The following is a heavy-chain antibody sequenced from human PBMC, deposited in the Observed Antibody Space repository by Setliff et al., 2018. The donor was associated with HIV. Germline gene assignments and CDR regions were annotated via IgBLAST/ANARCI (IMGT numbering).Heavy chain of an antibody. D-gene: IGHD3-10*01. CDR3: VREVRAAYKGPLWFGQSDPRPDTFDI. V-gene: IGHV1-2*04. J-gene: IGHJ3*02. CDR1: GYTFTAYY. CDR2: INPYSGGT. Sequence: ASVKVSCKASGYTFTAYYIHWVRQAPGQGLEWMGWINPYSGGTNYAQNFQGWVTMTRDTSITTAYMELSRLTSDDTALYFCVREVRAAYKGPLWFGQSDPRPDTFDIWGQGNLVTVSS.